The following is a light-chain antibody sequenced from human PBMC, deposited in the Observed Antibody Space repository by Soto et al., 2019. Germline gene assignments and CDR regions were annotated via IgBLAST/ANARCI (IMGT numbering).Light chain of an antibody. J-gene: IGLJ1*01. CDR3: SSYTSSSDV. CDR1: SSDVGGYNY. V-gene: IGLV2-14*01. CDR2: EVS. Sequence: QSALTQPASVSGSPGQSITISCTGTSSDVGGYNYVSWYQQHPGKAPKIMIYEVSNRPSGVSNRFSGSKSGNTASLTISGLQAEDEADYYCSSYTSSSDVVGTGTKLTVL.